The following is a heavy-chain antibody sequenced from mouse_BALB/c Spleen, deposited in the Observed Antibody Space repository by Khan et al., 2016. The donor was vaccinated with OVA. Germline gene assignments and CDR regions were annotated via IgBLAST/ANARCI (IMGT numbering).Heavy chain of an antibody. J-gene: IGHJ4*01. Sequence: EVQLQESGPGLVKPSQSLSLTCTVTGYSITSGYAWNWIRQFPGNKLEWMGYISYSGITSYNPSLRSRISITRDTSKNQFFLQLNSVTTEDTATYDCARKNYYGYAMDYWGQGTSVTVSS. CDR3: ARKNYYGYAMDY. CDR2: ISYSGIT. CDR1: GYSITSGYA. V-gene: IGHV3-2*02. D-gene: IGHD1-1*01.